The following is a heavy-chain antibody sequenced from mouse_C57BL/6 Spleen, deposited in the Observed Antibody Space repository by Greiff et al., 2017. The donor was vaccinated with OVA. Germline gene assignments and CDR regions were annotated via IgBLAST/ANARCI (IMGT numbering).Heavy chain of an antibody. CDR3: ARGGYDYDWYFDV. J-gene: IGHJ1*03. D-gene: IGHD2-4*01. CDR1: GFTFSDYG. Sequence: DVMLVESGGGLVKPGGSLKLSCAASGFTFSDYGMHWVRQAPEKGLEWVAYISSGSSTIYYADTVKGRFTISRDNAKNTLFLQMTSLRSEDTAMYYCARGGYDYDWYFDVWGTGTTVTVSS. V-gene: IGHV5-17*01. CDR2: ISSGSSTI.